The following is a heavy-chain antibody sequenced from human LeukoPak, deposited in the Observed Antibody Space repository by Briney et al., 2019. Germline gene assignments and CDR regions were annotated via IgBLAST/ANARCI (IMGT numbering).Heavy chain of an antibody. D-gene: IGHD3-22*01. J-gene: IGHJ4*02. CDR3: ARQFSTYYYDSSGYLFDY. CDR1: GYSFTSYW. V-gene: IGHV5-51*01. Sequence: GESLKISCKGSGYSFTSYWIGWVRQMPGKGLEWMGIIYPADSDTRYSPSFQGQVTISADKSISTAYLQWSSLKASDTAMYYCARQFSTYYYDSSGYLFDYWGQGTLVTVSS. CDR2: IYPADSDT.